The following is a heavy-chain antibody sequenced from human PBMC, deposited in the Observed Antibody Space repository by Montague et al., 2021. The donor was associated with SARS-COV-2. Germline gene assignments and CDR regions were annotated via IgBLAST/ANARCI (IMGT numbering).Heavy chain of an antibody. D-gene: IGHD2-21*01. Sequence: TLSLTCTVSGGSISSGSYYWSWIRQPAGKGLEWIGRIYTSGSTNYNPSLKSRVTISVDTSKNQFSLRLSSETAADTAVYYCARVVGFDFDYWGQGTLVTVSS. V-gene: IGHV4-61*02. CDR1: GGSISSGSYY. CDR2: IYTSGST. CDR3: ARVVGFDFDY. J-gene: IGHJ4*02.